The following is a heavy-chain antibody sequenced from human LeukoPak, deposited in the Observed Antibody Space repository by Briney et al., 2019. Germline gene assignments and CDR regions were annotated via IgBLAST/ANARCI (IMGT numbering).Heavy chain of an antibody. CDR2: INTNTGNP. D-gene: IGHD3-22*01. Sequence: ASVKVSCKASGYTFTSYAMDWVRQAPGQGLEWMGWINTNTGNPTYAQGFTGRFVFSLDTSVSTAYLQISSLKAEDTAVYYCATSRRRYYYDGSGYYLDAFDIWGQGTMVTVSS. CDR1: GYTFTSYA. CDR3: ATSRRRYYYDGSGYYLDAFDI. J-gene: IGHJ3*02. V-gene: IGHV7-4-1*02.